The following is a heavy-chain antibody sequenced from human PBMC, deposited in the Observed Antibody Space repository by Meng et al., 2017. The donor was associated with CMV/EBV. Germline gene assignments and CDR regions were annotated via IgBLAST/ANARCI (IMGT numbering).Heavy chain of an antibody. J-gene: IGHJ5*02. V-gene: IGHV4-30-4*08. Sequence: GRLEERGPGLVKPSQTLALPCSVSGGSISSGDYYWSWIRQPPGKGLEWIGYIYYSGSTYYNPSLKSRVTISVDTSKNQFSLKLSSVTAADTAVYYCARGFTGVLLWFGESLGWFDPWGQGTLVTVSS. CDR3: ARGFTGVLLWFGESLGWFDP. CDR2: IYYSGST. CDR1: GGSISSGDYY. D-gene: IGHD3-10*01.